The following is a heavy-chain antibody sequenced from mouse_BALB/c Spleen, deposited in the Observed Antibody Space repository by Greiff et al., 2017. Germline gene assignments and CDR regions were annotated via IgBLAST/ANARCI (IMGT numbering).Heavy chain of an antibody. D-gene: IGHD1-1*01. CDR3: TVIYYYGSSYRLYARDY. CDR1: GYSFTSYW. CDR2: IYPGSGST. J-gene: IGHJ4*01. Sequence: LQQPGSELVRPGASVKLSCKASGYSFTSYWMHWVKQRPGQGLEWIGNIYPGSGSTNYDEKFKSKATLTVDTSSSTAYMQLSSLTSEDSAVYYCTVIYYYGSSYRLYARDYWGQGTSVTVSS. V-gene: IGHV1S22*01.